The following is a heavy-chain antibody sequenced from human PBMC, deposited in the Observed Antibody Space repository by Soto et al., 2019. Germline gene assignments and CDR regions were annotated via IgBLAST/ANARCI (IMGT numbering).Heavy chain of an antibody. Sequence: PGGSLRLSCAASGFTFSSYGMNWVRQAPGKGPEWVSYIGSSGSTIYYADSVKGRFTISRDNARNSLYLQMNSLRDEDTAMYYCARNYYGAGSTFDCWGQGTLVTVSS. D-gene: IGHD3-10*01. V-gene: IGHV3-48*02. CDR2: IGSSGSTI. CDR1: GFTFSSYG. J-gene: IGHJ4*02. CDR3: ARNYYGAGSTFDC.